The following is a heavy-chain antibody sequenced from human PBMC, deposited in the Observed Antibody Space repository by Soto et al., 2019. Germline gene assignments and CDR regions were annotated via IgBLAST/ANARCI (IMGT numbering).Heavy chain of an antibody. J-gene: IGHJ6*02. Sequence: PGGSLRLSCAASGFTFSSYWMSWVRQAPGKGLEWVANIKQDGSEKYYVDSVKGRFTISRDNAKNSLYLQMNSLRAEDTAVYYCARGPRGSYYLNYYYYGMDVWGQGTTVTVSS. CDR2: IKQDGSEK. CDR3: ARGPRGSYYLNYYYYGMDV. CDR1: GFTFSSYW. V-gene: IGHV3-7*01. D-gene: IGHD1-26*01.